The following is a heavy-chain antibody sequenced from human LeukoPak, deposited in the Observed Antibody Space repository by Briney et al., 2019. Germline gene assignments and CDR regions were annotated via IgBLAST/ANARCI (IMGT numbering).Heavy chain of an antibody. CDR3: ARRMATVTDTFDI. V-gene: IGHV4-59*08. CDR2: VFHSGTT. Sequence: SETLSLTCNVSGDSLTSHFWSWIRQTPGKGLEWIGYVFHSGTTNYCPSLKSRVTISLDTSKKQFYLRLASVTAADTAVYYRARRMATVTDTFDIWGRGTMVSVSS. J-gene: IGHJ3*02. D-gene: IGHD5-24*01. CDR1: GDSLTSHF.